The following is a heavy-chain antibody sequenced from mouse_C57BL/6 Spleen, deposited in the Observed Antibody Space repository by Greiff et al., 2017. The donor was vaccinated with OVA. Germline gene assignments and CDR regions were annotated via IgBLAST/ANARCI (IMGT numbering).Heavy chain of an antibody. J-gene: IGHJ1*03. D-gene: IGHD2-3*01. Sequence: VKLVESGPGLVQPSQSLSITCTVSGFSLTSYGVHWVRQSPGKGLEWLGVIWRGGSTDYNAAFMSRLSITKDNSKSQVFFKMNSLQADDTAIYYCAKKGGIYDGYPWYFDVWGTGTTVTVSS. CDR3: AKKGGIYDGYPWYFDV. V-gene: IGHV2-5*01. CDR1: GFSLTSYG. CDR2: IWRGGST.